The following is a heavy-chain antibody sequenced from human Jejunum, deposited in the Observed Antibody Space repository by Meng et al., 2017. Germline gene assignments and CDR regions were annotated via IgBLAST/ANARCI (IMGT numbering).Heavy chain of an antibody. CDR1: GDSISSTNW. J-gene: IGHJ4*02. V-gene: IGHV4-4*02. CDR2: IYHSGRT. D-gene: IGHD5-12*01. CDR3: ARGVGDIRVGFDY. Sequence: QGPLQESGPGLVKPSGTLSLTCEVSGDSISSTNWWDWLRQPPGKGLEWIGEIYHSGRTNFNPSLERRVTISVDESKNQFSLTLNSVTAADTAVYYCARGVGDIRVGFDYWGQGILVTVSS.